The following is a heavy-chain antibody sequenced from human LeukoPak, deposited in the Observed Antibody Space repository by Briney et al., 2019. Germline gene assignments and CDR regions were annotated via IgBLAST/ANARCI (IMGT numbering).Heavy chain of an antibody. CDR3: ARGINRGESSGLFDP. CDR2: IYHSGST. D-gene: IGHD6-19*01. V-gene: IGHV4-38-2*02. J-gene: IGHJ5*02. Sequence: SETLSLTCTISGGSVSDYYWGWIRQPPGKGLEWIGSIYHSGSTYYNLSLKSRVTISVDTSKNQFSLKLSSVTAADTAVYYCARGINRGESSGLFDPWGQGTLVTVSS. CDR1: GGSVSDYY.